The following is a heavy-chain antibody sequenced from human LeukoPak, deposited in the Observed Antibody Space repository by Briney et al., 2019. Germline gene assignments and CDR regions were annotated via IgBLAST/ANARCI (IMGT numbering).Heavy chain of an antibody. V-gene: IGHV4-39*01. CDR1: GGSISSSSYY. CDR3: ARRNPYYDSSGYYLADAFDI. CDR2: IYYSGST. J-gene: IGHJ3*02. D-gene: IGHD3-22*01. Sequence: SETLSLTCTVSGGSISSSSYYWGWLRQPPGKGLEWVGSIYYSGSTYYNPSLKSRVTISVDTSKNQFSLKLSSVTAADTAVYYCARRNPYYDSSGYYLADAFDIWGQGTMVTVSS.